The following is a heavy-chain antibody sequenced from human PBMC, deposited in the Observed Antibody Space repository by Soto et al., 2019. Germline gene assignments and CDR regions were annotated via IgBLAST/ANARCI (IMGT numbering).Heavy chain of an antibody. Sequence: QVQLVQSGAEVKKPGASVKVSCKASGYTFTSYYMHWVRQAPGQGLEWMGIINPSGGSTSYAQKFQGRVTMTRDTSTSTAYMELSSLRSEDTAVYYCARGSADVDADYYYYGMDVWGQGTTVTVSS. D-gene: IGHD5-12*01. V-gene: IGHV1-46*01. J-gene: IGHJ6*02. CDR2: INPSGGST. CDR1: GYTFTSYY. CDR3: ARGSADVDADYYYYGMDV.